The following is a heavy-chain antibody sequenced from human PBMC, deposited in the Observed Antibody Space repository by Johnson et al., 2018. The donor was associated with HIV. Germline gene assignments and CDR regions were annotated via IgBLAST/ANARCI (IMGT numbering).Heavy chain of an antibody. Sequence: EVQLVESGGGVVQPGRSLRLSCAASGFTFSSYAMSWVRQAPGKGLEWVSAISGSGGSTYYADSVKGRFTISRDNSKNTLYLQMNSLRAEDTAVYYGAKDHCVVSSWKAFEIWGQGTMVTVSS. CDR3: AKDHCVVSSWKAFEI. CDR1: GFTFSSYA. V-gene: IGHV3-23*04. D-gene: IGHD6-13*01. J-gene: IGHJ3*02. CDR2: ISGSGGST.